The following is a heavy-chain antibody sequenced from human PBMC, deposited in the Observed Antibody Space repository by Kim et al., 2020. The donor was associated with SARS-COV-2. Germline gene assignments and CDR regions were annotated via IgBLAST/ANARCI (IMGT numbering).Heavy chain of an antibody. Sequence: YEQKLQDRGTITRDMSKSTAYMELSSLRSEDTAVYYCAANSGYDLDYFDYWGQGTLVTVSS. J-gene: IGHJ4*02. V-gene: IGHV1-58*01. CDR3: AANSGYDLDYFDY. D-gene: IGHD5-12*01.